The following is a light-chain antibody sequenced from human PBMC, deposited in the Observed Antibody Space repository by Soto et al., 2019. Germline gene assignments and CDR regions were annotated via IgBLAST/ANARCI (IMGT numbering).Light chain of an antibody. J-gene: IGLJ1*01. Sequence: QSVLTQPRSLSGSPGQSVTISCTGTSSDVGGYNYVSWYQQHPGKAPKLMIYDVSKRPSGVPDRFSGSKSGNTASLTISGLQAEDEADYYCCSYAGSYTEVFRTGTKVNVL. CDR2: DVS. CDR3: CSYAGSYTEV. CDR1: SSDVGGYNY. V-gene: IGLV2-11*01.